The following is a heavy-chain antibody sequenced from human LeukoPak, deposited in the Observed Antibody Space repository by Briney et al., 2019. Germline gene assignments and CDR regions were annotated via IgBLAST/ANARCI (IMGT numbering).Heavy chain of an antibody. CDR1: GGSISFYY. J-gene: IGHJ6*03. D-gene: IGHD3-16*01. V-gene: IGHV4-59*12. CDR3: ARVKDPGGYYYYYYMDV. Sequence: SETLSLTCTVSGGSISFYYWSWIRQPPGKGLEWIGYISYSGNTNYNPSLKSRVTISVDTSKNQFSLKLSSVTAADTAMYYCARVKDPGGYYYYYYMDVWGKGTTVTVSS. CDR2: ISYSGNT.